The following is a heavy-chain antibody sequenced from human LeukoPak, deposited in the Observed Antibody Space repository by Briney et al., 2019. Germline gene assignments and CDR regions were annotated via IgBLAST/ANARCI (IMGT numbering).Heavy chain of an antibody. CDR2: IYYSGST. Sequence: SETLSLTCTVSGGSINSYYWSWIRQPPGKGLEWIGYIYYSGSTNYNPSLKSRVTISVDTSKNQFSLKLSSVTAADTAVYYCAREAGGAGFNWFDPWGQGTLVTVSS. CDR3: AREAGGAGFNWFDP. CDR1: GGSINSYY. D-gene: IGHD1-26*01. V-gene: IGHV4-59*01. J-gene: IGHJ5*02.